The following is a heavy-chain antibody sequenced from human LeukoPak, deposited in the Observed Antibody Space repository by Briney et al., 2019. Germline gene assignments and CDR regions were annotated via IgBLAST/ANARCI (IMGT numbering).Heavy chain of an antibody. CDR3: LGSADRG. V-gene: IGHV3-7*01. D-gene: IGHD6-25*01. CDR2: INPDGSET. J-gene: IGHJ4*02. CDR1: GFTFSSHW. Sequence: PGGSLRLSCADSGFTFSSHWMNWVRQAPGRGLEWVGNINPDGSETYYVDSMKGRFTISRDNAKDSVCLQMSTLRVEDTAVYYCLGSADRGWGQGTLVTVSS.